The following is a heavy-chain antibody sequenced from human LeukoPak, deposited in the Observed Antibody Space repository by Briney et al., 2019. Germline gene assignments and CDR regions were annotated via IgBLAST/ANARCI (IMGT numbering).Heavy chain of an antibody. V-gene: IGHV3-33*06. CDR2: IWYDGSNK. CDR1: GFTFSSYG. J-gene: IGHJ6*03. CDR3: AKDPRRSCSRDYYYYMDV. Sequence: GGSLRLSCAASGFTFSSYGMHWVRQAPGKGLEWVAVIWYDGSNKYYADSVKGRFTISRDNSKNTLYLQINSLRAEDAAVYYCAKDPRRSCSRDYYYYMDVWGKGTTVTVSS. D-gene: IGHD2-15*01.